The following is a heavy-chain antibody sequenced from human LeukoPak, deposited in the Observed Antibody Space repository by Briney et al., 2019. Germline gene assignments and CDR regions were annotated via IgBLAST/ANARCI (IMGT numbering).Heavy chain of an antibody. Sequence: GRSLILSCAASGFTFSSYGMHWVRQAPGEGLEWVAVISFDGSNKYYADSVKGRFIISRDKSKNTVYLQMNSLRAEDTAVYYCAKGLEYYYSGMDVWARGTTVTVSS. CDR1: GFTFSSYG. V-gene: IGHV3-30*18. CDR2: ISFDGSNK. CDR3: AKGLEYYYSGMDV. J-gene: IGHJ6*02.